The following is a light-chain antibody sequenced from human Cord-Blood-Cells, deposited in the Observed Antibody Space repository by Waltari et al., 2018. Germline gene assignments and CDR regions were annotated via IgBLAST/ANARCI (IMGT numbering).Light chain of an antibody. V-gene: IGLV2-23*01. J-gene: IGLJ3*02. CDR3: CSYAGSSTWV. CDR2: EGS. Sequence: QSALTQPASASGAPGQSTPISCNGTRSEVGSYNLVSWYQQPPGKAPKLMIYEGSKRPSGVSNLFSGSKSGNTASLTIAGLQAEDEADYYCCSYAGSSTWVFGRGTKLTVL. CDR1: RSEVGSYNL.